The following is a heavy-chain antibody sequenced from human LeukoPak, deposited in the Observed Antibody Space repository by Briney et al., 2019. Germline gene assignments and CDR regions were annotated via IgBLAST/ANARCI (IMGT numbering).Heavy chain of an antibody. Sequence: GGSLRLSCAASGFTFSSYWMHWVRQGPGKGLEWVSAISGSGGSTYYADSVKGRFTISRDNSKNTLYLQMNSLRAEDTAVYYCAKGLPLAKSPFDYWGQGTLVTVSS. D-gene: IGHD4-11*01. J-gene: IGHJ4*02. CDR2: ISGSGGST. CDR3: AKGLPLAKSPFDY. CDR1: GFTFSSYW. V-gene: IGHV3-23*01.